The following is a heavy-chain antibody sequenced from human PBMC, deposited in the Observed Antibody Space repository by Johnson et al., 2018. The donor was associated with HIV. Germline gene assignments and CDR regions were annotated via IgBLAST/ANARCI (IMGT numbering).Heavy chain of an antibody. Sequence: VQLVESGGGLVKPGGSLRLSCAASGFTFSNAWMSWVRQAPGKGLEWVSVIYSGGSTYYADSVKGQFTISRDNSKNTLYLQMNSLRAEDTAVYYCAREANAFDIWGQGTMVTVSS. CDR1: GFTFSNAW. J-gene: IGHJ3*02. V-gene: IGHV3-66*01. CDR3: AREANAFDI. CDR2: IYSGGST.